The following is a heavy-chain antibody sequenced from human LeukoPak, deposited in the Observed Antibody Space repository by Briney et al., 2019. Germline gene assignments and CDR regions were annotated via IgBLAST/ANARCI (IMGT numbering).Heavy chain of an antibody. V-gene: IGHV4-39*07. Sequence: SETLSLTCTVSGGSISSGSYYWVWIRQPPGKGLEWIGSIYYSGSTNYNPSLKSRVTMSVDTSKNQFSLKLSSVTAADTAVYYCAREGEQLVHFDYWGQGTLVTVSS. CDR1: GGSISSGSYY. J-gene: IGHJ4*02. D-gene: IGHD6-6*01. CDR3: AREGEQLVHFDY. CDR2: IYYSGST.